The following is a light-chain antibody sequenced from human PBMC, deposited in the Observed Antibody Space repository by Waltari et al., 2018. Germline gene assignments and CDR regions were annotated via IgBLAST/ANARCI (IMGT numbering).Light chain of an antibody. CDR1: SSNIGAGYD. CDR2: TNS. CDR3: QSYDSSRRV. Sequence: QSVLTQPPSVSGAPGQRVTISCTGSSSNIGAGYDVHWYQQLPGTAPKLLIYTNSNRPSGVPDRFSGSKSGTSASLAITGLQAEDEADYYCQSYDSSRRVFVGGTKLTVL. V-gene: IGLV1-40*01. J-gene: IGLJ2*01.